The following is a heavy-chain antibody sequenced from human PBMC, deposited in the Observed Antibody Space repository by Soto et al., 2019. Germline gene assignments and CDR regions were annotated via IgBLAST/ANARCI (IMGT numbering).Heavy chain of an antibody. J-gene: IGHJ6*03. CDR2: IKSKTDGGTT. CDR1: GFTFSNAW. CDR3: TTDDSGYDYYYYYYMDV. Sequence: EVQLVESGGGLVKPGGSLRLSCAASGFTFSNAWMNWVRQAPGKGLEWVGRIKSKTDGGTTDYAAPVNGRFTISRDDSKNTLYLQMNSLKTEDTAVYYCTTDDSGYDYYYYYYMDVWGKGTTVTVSS. D-gene: IGHD5-12*01. V-gene: IGHV3-15*07.